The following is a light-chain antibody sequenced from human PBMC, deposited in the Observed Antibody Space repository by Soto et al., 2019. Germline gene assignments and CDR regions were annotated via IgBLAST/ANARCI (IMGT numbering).Light chain of an antibody. CDR3: QQYYDFRT. V-gene: IGKV1-5*03. J-gene: IGKJ1*01. CDR2: EAS. CDR1: QGVSTW. Sequence: IQLTQSPSTLSGSVGDRVTITCRASQGVSTWLAWYQQRPSQAPKLLVYEASKIQSGAPSRFSASGSVRDFTLTISSLQPEDSATYYCQQYYDFRTFGQGTKVDIK.